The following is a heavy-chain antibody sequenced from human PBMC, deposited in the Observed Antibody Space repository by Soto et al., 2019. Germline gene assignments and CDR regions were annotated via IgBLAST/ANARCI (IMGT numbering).Heavy chain of an antibody. CDR3: ARGAADRTEVGY. CDR2: IIPIFGTA. J-gene: IGHJ4*02. D-gene: IGHD1-26*01. Sequence: QVQLVQSGAEVKKPGSSVKVSCKASGGTFSSYAISWVRQAPGQGLEWMGGIIPIFGTANYAQKFQGRVTINADESTSTADMELGSLRSEDTAVYYCARGAADRTEVGYWGQGTLVTVSS. CDR1: GGTFSSYA. V-gene: IGHV1-69*01.